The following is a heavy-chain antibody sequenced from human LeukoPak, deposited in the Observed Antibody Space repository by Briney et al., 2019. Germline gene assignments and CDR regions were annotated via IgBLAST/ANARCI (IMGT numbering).Heavy chain of an antibody. V-gene: IGHV3-23*01. Sequence: PGGSLRLSCAASGFTFSNYAMSWVRQAPGKGLEWVSAISGSGDSTYYADSVKGRFTISRDNSKNTLYLQVNSLRSEDTAVYYCAKYGVIGWAYMDVWGKGTTVTVSS. CDR3: AKYGVIGWAYMDV. D-gene: IGHD6-19*01. CDR2: ISGSGDST. CDR1: GFTFSNYA. J-gene: IGHJ6*03.